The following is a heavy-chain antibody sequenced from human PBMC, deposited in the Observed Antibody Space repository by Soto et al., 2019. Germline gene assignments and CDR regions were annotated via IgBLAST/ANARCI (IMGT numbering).Heavy chain of an antibody. CDR2: IGVGSGNR. CDR3: AKMYRGYSGYIQS. CDR1: GFTFTSSA. V-gene: IGHV1-58*01. Sequence: GASVKVSCKASGFTFTSSAVQWVRQARGQRLEWIGWIGVGSGNRHYAQKFQERVTITRDMSTNTAYMELNSLRAEDTAVYYCAKMYRGYSGYIQSWGQGTLVTVSS. D-gene: IGHD5-12*01. J-gene: IGHJ5*02.